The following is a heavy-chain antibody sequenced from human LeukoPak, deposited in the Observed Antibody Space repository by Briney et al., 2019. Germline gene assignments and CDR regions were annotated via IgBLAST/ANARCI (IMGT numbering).Heavy chain of an antibody. D-gene: IGHD2-2*02. CDR3: AKGPNCLGCYRNYFDY. Sequence: GGSLRLSCTASGFTFSSYAMNWVRQAPGKGLEWVSAITGSGGSTYYADSVKGRFTLSRDNSKNTLYLQMNSLRAEDTAVYYCAKGPNCLGCYRNYFDYWGQGTLVTVSS. CDR1: GFTFSSYA. CDR2: ITGSGGST. J-gene: IGHJ4*02. V-gene: IGHV3-23*01.